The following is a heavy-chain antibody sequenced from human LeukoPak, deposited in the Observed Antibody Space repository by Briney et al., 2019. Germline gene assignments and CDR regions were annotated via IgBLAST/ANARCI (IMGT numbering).Heavy chain of an antibody. V-gene: IGHV3-33*01. D-gene: IGHD6-6*01. CDR2: IWYDGSNK. CDR1: GFTFSSYG. CDR3: ARDVTSRYFDL. J-gene: IGHJ2*01. Sequence: GGSLRLSCAASGFTFSSYGMHWVRQAPGKGLEWVAVIWYDGSNKYYADSVLGRFTISRDNSKNTLYVQMNSLRAEDTAVYYCARDVTSRYFDLWGRGTLVTVSS.